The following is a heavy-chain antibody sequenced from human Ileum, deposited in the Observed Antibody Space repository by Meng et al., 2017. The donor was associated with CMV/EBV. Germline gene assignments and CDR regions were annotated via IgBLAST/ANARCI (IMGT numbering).Heavy chain of an antibody. V-gene: IGHV1-18*01. CDR2: ISVYNGNT. D-gene: IGHD1-26*01. CDR1: GYTFTSYG. CDR3: ARGLPHLAGATGFDY. Sequence: QVQLAQSAAEVKKPGASGKVSGKASGYTFTSYGISWVRQAPGQGLEWMEWISVYNGNTKYEQKFQGRDTMTTDTSTSTAYMELRSLRSDDTALYYCARGLPHLAGATGFDYWGQGTLVTVSS. J-gene: IGHJ4*02.